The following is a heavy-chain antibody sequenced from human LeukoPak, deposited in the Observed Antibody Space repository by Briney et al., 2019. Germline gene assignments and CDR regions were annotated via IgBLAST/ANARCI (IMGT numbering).Heavy chain of an antibody. D-gene: IGHD6-19*01. Sequence: GGSLRLSCAASGFTFSSYSMNWVRQAPGKGLEWVSSISSCSSYIYYADSVKGRFTISRDNAKNSLYLQMNSLRAEDTAVYYCARNSGYSSGWSFEEDWYFDLWGRGTLVTVSS. J-gene: IGHJ2*01. CDR3: ARNSGYSSGWSFEEDWYFDL. V-gene: IGHV3-21*01. CDR2: ISSCSSYI. CDR1: GFTFSSYS.